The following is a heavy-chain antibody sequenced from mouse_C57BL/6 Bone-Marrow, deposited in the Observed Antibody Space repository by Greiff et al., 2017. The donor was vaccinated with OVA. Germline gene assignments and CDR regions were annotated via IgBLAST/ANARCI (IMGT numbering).Heavy chain of an antibody. V-gene: IGHV14-4*01. CDR1: GFNIKDDY. Sequence: DVQLQESGAELVRPGASVKLSCTASGFNIKDDYMHWVKQRPEQGLEWIGWIDPENGDTEYASKFQGKATITADTSSNTAYLQLSSLTSEDTAVYYCPYGSFAYWGQGTLVTVSA. CDR3: PYGSFAY. CDR2: IDPENGDT. J-gene: IGHJ3*01. D-gene: IGHD2-1*01.